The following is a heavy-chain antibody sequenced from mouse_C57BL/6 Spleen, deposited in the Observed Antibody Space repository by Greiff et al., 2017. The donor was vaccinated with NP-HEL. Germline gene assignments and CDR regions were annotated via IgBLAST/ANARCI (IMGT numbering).Heavy chain of an antibody. V-gene: IGHV1-82*01. Sequence: VHLVESGPELVKPGASVKISCKASGYAFSSSWMNWVKQRPGKGLEWIGRIYPGDGDTNYNGKFKGKATLTADKSSSTAYMQLSSLTSEDSAVYFCARAIYYGSSGGYFDVWGTGTTVTVSS. D-gene: IGHD1-1*01. CDR1: GYAFSSSW. CDR2: IYPGDGDT. CDR3: ARAIYYGSSGGYFDV. J-gene: IGHJ1*03.